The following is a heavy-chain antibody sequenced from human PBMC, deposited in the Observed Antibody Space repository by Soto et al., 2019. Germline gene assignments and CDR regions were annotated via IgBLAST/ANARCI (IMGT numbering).Heavy chain of an antibody. D-gene: IGHD3-9*01. V-gene: IGHV4-39*01. CDR2: IYYSGST. CDR1: GGSISSSSYY. Sequence: SSETLSLTCTVSGGSISSSSYYWGWIRQPPGKGLEWIGSIYYSGSTYYNPSLKSRVTISVDTSKNQFSLKLSSVTAADTAVYYCARRTRYYDILTGYYSSDYWGQGTLVTVSS. J-gene: IGHJ4*02. CDR3: ARRTRYYDILTGYYSSDY.